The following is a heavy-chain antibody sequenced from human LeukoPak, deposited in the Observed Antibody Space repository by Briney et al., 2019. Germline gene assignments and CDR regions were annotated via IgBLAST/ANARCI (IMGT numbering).Heavy chain of an antibody. V-gene: IGHV1-2*02. D-gene: IGHD3-9*01. J-gene: IGHJ4*02. CDR1: GYTFTGYY. Sequence: ASVKVSCKASGYTFTGYYMHWVRQAPGQGLEWMGWINPNSGGTNYAQKFQGRVTMTRDTSISTAYMELSRLRSDDTAVYYCARASTILRYFDWLLRYWGQGTLVTVSS. CDR2: INPNSGGT. CDR3: ARASTILRYFDWLLRY.